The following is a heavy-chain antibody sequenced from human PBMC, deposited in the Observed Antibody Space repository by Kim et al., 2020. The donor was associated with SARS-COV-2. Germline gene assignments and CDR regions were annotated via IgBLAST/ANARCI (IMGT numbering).Heavy chain of an antibody. CDR3: AKGLRGLDMMLDY. Sequence: GGSLRLSCAASGFSFASYAMSWVRQAPGKGLEWLSSISAGGDIIHYADPVKGRFTISRDISKNILYLQMNSLRAEDTAVFYCAKGLRGLDMMLDYWGQGTLVTVSA. J-gene: IGHJ4*02. CDR1: GFSFASYA. V-gene: IGHV3-23*01. CDR2: ISAGGDII. D-gene: IGHD3-10*01.